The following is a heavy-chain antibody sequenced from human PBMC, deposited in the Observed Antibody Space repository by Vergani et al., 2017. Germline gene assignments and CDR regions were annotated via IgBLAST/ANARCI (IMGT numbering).Heavy chain of an antibody. D-gene: IGHD2-15*01. V-gene: IGHV3-21*01. CDR1: GFTFSSYS. Sequence: EVQLVESGGGLVKPGGSLRLSCAASGFTFSSYSMNWVRQGPGKGLEWVSSISSSSSYIYYADSVKGRFTISRDNAKNSLYLQMNSLRAEDTAVYYCAGDSRDVGYYYGMDVWGQGTTVTVSS. J-gene: IGHJ6*02. CDR2: ISSSSSYI. CDR3: AGDSRDVGYYYGMDV.